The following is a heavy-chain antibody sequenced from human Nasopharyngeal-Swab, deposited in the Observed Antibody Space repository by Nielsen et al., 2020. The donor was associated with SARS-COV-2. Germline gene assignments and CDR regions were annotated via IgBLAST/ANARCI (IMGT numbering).Heavy chain of an antibody. CDR1: GFTFSSYS. J-gene: IGHJ4*02. Sequence: GGSLKISCAASGFTFSSYSMNWVRQAPGKGLEWVSSISSSSSYIYYADSVKGRFTISRDNAKNSLYLQMNSLRAEDTAVYYCASTLQYSSGWYEGYYFDYWGQGTLVTVSS. CDR2: ISSSSSYI. V-gene: IGHV3-21*01. CDR3: ASTLQYSSGWYEGYYFDY. D-gene: IGHD6-19*01.